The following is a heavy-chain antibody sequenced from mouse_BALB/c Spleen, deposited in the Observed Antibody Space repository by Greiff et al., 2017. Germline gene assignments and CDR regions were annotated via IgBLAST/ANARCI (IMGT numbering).Heavy chain of an antibody. V-gene: IGHV3-1*02. CDR2: IHYSGST. CDR3: ARGGCVWFDY. Sequence: EVKLVESGPDLVKPSQSLSLTCTVTGYSITSGYSWHWIRQFPGNKLEWMGYIHYSGSTNYNPSLKSRISITRDTYKNQFFLQLNSVTTEDTATCDSARGGCVWFDYWGQGTLVTVSA. CDR1: GYSITSGYS. J-gene: IGHJ3*01.